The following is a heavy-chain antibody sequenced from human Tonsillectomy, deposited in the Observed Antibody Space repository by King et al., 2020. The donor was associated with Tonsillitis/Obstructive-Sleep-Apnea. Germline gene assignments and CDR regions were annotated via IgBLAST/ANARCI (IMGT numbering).Heavy chain of an antibody. V-gene: IGHV3-33*01. CDR2: ICYDGSNK. J-gene: IGHJ6*03. CDR3: ARGSWASQSGNPNPSYCIDV. Sequence: VQLVESGGGVVQPGRSLRLSFAASGLTFSSYGMHWVRQPPGKGLEWVAVICYDGSNKYYADSVKGRFTISRDNSKDTLYLQMNSLRAEDTAVYYCARGSWASQSGNPNPSYCIDVWGKGTTVTVSS. CDR1: GLTFSSYG. D-gene: IGHD1-14*01.